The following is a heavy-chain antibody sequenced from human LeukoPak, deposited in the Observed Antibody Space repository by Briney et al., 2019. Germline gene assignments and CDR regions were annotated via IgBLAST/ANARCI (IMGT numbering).Heavy chain of an antibody. D-gene: IGHD3-9*01. CDR2: ISSSSSAI. CDR1: GFTFSSYT. V-gene: IGHV3-48*02. J-gene: IGHJ4*02. CDR3: ARGALRYSDY. Sequence: PGGSLRLSCAASGFTFSSYTMNWVRQAPGKGPEWVSSISSSSSAIYYAASVKGRFTISRDNAKNSLYLQMNSLRDEDTAVYYCARGALRYSDYWGQGTLVTVSS.